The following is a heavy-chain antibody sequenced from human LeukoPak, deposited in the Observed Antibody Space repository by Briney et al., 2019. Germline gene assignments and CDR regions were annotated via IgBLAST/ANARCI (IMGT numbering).Heavy chain of an antibody. CDR3: ARGDRGGGSSDGMDV. D-gene: IGHD3-16*02. J-gene: IGHJ6*02. CDR2: IYASGST. CDR1: GGSISSYY. Sequence: SETLSLTCTVSGGSISSYYWSWIRQPAGKGLEWIGRIYASGSTNYNPSLRSRVAMSVDTSKNQFSLKLNSVTAADTAIYYCARGDRGGGSSDGMDVWGQGTTVTVSS. V-gene: IGHV4-4*07.